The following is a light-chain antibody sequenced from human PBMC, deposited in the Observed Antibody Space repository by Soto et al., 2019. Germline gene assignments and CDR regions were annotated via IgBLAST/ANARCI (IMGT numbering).Light chain of an antibody. V-gene: IGKV1-39*01. CDR1: QSISNF. CDR3: QQSYSTPLT. Sequence: DIQMTQSPSSLSASVGDRVTITCRASQSISNFLNWYQQKPGKAPKFVIYAASSLQSGVPARFSGSGSGTDFTLTISSLQPEDFATYYCQQSYSTPLTFGGGTKVEIK. J-gene: IGKJ4*01. CDR2: AAS.